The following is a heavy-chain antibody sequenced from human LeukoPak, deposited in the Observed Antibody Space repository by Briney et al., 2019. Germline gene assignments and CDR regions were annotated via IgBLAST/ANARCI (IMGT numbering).Heavy chain of an antibody. CDR2: IYNDGTT. D-gene: IGHD7-27*01. CDR1: GFTISSYG. CDR3: TKTGGPWD. V-gene: IGHV3-NL1*01. Sequence: GGSLRLSCAASGFTISSYGMHWVRQAPGKGLEWVSVIYNDGTTYYADSVKGRFTISRDNPKNTLYLQMNALRAEDTAVYYCTKTGGPWDWGQGTLVTVSS. J-gene: IGHJ4*02.